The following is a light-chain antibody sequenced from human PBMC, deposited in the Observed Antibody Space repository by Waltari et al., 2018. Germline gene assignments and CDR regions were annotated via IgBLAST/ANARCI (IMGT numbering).Light chain of an antibody. CDR3: QQYNSYPYT. CDR1: QGICNY. Sequence: DIQMTQSPSSLSASVGDRVTITCRASQGICNYLTWFQQKPGKAPTSLIYGSSSLQSGVPSKFSGSGSGTDFTLTISSLQPEDFATYYWQQYNSYPYTFGQGTKLEIK. V-gene: IGKV1-16*02. J-gene: IGKJ2*01. CDR2: GSS.